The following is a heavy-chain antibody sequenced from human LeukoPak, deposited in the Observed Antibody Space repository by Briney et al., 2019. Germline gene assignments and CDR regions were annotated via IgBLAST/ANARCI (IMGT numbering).Heavy chain of an antibody. Sequence: PSETLSLTCTVSGGSISNKYWSWIRRPPGKGLEWSGYIYYSGSTNYNPSLKSRVTISVDTSKNQFSLKLSSVTAADTAVYYCARVKIKGGITIFKEYHYMDVWGKGTTVTVSS. D-gene: IGHD3-3*01. V-gene: IGHV4-59*01. CDR3: ARVKIKGGITIFKEYHYMDV. CDR2: IYYSGST. CDR1: GGSISNKY. J-gene: IGHJ6*03.